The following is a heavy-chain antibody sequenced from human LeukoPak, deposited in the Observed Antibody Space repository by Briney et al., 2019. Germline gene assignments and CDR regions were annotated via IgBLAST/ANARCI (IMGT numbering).Heavy chain of an antibody. CDR1: GFTVSSNY. CDR3: ARAFFDWTLRYYFDY. J-gene: IGHJ4*02. D-gene: IGHD3/OR15-3a*01. CDR2: IYSGDST. Sequence: GGSLRLSCAASGFTVSSNYMSWVRQAPGKGLEWVSVIYSGDSTYYADSVKGRFTISRDNSKNTLYLQMNSLRAEDTAVYYCARAFFDWTLRYYFDYWGQGTLVTVSS. V-gene: IGHV3-66*01.